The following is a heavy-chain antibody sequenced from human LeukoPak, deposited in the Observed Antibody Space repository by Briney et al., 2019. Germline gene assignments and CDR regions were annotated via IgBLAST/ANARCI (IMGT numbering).Heavy chain of an antibody. CDR1: GGSISSYY. D-gene: IGHD6-6*01. CDR3: AREDIAARAGDYFDY. J-gene: IGHJ4*02. CDR2: IYTSGST. V-gene: IGHV4-4*07. Sequence: SETLSLTCTVSGGSISSYYWSWIRQPAGKGLEWIGRIYTSGSTNYNPSLKSRVTISVDKSKNQFSLKLSSVTAADTAVYYCAREDIAARAGDYFDYWGQGTLVTVSP.